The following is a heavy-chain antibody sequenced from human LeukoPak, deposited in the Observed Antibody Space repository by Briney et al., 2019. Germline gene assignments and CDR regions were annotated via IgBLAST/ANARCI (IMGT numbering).Heavy chain of an antibody. CDR2: MNPNSGNT. D-gene: IGHD6-13*01. J-gene: IGHJ5*02. V-gene: IGHV1-8*01. Sequence: ASVKVSCKASGYTFTSYDINWVRQATGQGLEWMGWMNPNSGNTGYAQKFQGRVSMARNTYINTAYMELSSLRSEDTAVRHCAKASAGTRAWCDPWGQGTLVTVSS. CDR3: AKASAGTRAWCDP. CDR1: GYTFTSYD.